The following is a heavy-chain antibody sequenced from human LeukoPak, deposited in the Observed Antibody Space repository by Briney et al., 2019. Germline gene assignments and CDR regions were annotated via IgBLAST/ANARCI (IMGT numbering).Heavy chain of an antibody. D-gene: IGHD3-10*01. J-gene: IGHJ4*02. CDR1: GGSFSGYY. V-gene: IGHV4-34*01. Sequence: SETLSLTCAVYGGSFSGYYWSWIRQPPGKGLEWIGEINHSGSTNYNPSLKSRVTISVDTSKNQFSLKLSSVTAADTAVYYCATRNRGPYGSGSPWGQGTLVTVSS. CDR2: INHSGST. CDR3: ATRNRGPYGSGSP.